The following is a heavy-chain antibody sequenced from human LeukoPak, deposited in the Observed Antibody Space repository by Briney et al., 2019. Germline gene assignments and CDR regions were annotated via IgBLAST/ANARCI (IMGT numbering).Heavy chain of an antibody. CDR2: ISHTGSLT. Sequence: GGSLSLSCAASGFTTTPSELNWVRQAPGKGLEWISYISHTGSLTYYADSVKGRFTISRDNAKNFLYHQMNSLRVEDTGIYYCSSYCSEGTCYGYFHHWGQGTLVSVSS. CDR3: SSYCSEGTCYGYFHH. D-gene: IGHD2-15*01. V-gene: IGHV3-48*03. CDR1: GFTTTPSE. J-gene: IGHJ1*01.